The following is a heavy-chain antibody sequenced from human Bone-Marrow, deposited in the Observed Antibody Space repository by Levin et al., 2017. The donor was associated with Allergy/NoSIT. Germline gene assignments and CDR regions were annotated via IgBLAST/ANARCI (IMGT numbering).Heavy chain of an antibody. Sequence: KTSETLSLTCTVSGGPVSSGSYFWTWIRQHPGKGLDWIGYVYYNGDTYYSPSLKSRVAISVDTSKNQFSLKLSSVTAADTAIYYCARAPVVRGIIDSFHNWGPGTLVTVSS. CDR1: GGPVSSGSYF. D-gene: IGHD3-10*01. V-gene: IGHV4-31*03. J-gene: IGHJ3*02. CDR2: VYYNGDT. CDR3: ARAPVVRGIIDSFHN.